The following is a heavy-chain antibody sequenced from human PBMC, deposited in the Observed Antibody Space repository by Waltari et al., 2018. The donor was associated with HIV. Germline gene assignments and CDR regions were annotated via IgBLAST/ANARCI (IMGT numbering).Heavy chain of an antibody. V-gene: IGHV4-34*01. CDR3: ARGPGDFDSRAY. J-gene: IGHJ4*02. CDR2: INHSGST. D-gene: IGHD3-9*01. Sequence: QVQLQQWGAGLLKPSETLSLTCAVYGGSFSGYYWSWIRQPPGKGLEWIGEINHSGSTNYNPSLKSRVTISVDTSKNQYSLKLSSVTAADTAVYYCARGPGDFDSRAYWGQGTLVTVSS. CDR1: GGSFSGYY.